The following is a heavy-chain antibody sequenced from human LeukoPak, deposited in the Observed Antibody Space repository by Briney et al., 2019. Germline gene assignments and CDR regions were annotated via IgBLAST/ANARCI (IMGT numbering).Heavy chain of an antibody. J-gene: IGHJ4*02. V-gene: IGHV3-66*04. CDR1: GFTVSSNY. Sequence: GGSLRLSCAASGFTVSSNYMSWVRQAPGKGLEWVSVIYSGGSTYYADSVKGRFTISRDNSKNTLYLQMNSLRAEDTAVYYCARLYSYGHYYFHYWGQGTLVTVSS. CDR2: IYSGGST. D-gene: IGHD5-18*01. CDR3: ARLYSYGHYYFHY.